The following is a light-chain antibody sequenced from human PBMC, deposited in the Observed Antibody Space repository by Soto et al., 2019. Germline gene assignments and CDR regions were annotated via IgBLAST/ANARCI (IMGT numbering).Light chain of an antibody. J-gene: IGLJ1*01. CDR1: SSDVGGYNY. CDR3: SSYTSSSTYV. V-gene: IGLV2-14*01. CDR2: EVS. Sequence: QSALTPPASVSGSPVQPITISCTGTSSDVGGYNYVSWYQQHPGKAPKLMIYEVSNRPSGVSNRFSGSKSGNTASLTISGLQAEDEADYYCSSYTSSSTYVFGPGTKVTVL.